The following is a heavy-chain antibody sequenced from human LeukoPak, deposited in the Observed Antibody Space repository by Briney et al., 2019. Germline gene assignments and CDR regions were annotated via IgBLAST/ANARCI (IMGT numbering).Heavy chain of an antibody. CDR3: ASGLWFGAPYYYYGMDV. Sequence: GGSLRLSCAASGFTFSSYAMSWVRQAPGKGLEWVSAISGSGGSTYYADSVKGRFTISRDNSKNTLYLQMNSLRAEDTAVCYCASGLWFGAPYYYYGMDVWGKGTTVTVSS. V-gene: IGHV3-23*01. CDR1: GFTFSSYA. CDR2: ISGSGGST. D-gene: IGHD3-10*01. J-gene: IGHJ6*04.